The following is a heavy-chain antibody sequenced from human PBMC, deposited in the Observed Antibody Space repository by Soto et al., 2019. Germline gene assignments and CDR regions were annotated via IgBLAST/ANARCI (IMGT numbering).Heavy chain of an antibody. V-gene: IGHV3-48*03. CDR2: ISSSGSTI. CDR3: ARPQTPATVNGDDY. D-gene: IGHD4-17*01. Sequence: QSGGSLRLSCAASGFTFSSYEMNWVRQAPGKGLEWVSYISSSGSTIYYADSVKGRFTISRDNAKNSLYLQMNSLRAEDTAVYYCARPQTPATVNGDDYWGQGTLVTVSS. J-gene: IGHJ4*02. CDR1: GFTFSSYE.